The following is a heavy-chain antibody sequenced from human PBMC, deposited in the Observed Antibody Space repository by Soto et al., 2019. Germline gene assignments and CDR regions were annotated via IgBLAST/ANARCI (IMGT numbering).Heavy chain of an antibody. CDR3: ANTPGEWDH. V-gene: IGHV3-30*18. D-gene: IGHD2-8*01. CDR1: GFTFSSYG. J-gene: IGHJ4*02. Sequence: GGSLRLSCAASGFTFSSYGMHWVRQAPGKGLEWVAVISYDGSNKYYADSVKGRFTISRDNSKNTLYLQMNSLRAEDTAVYYCANTPGEWDHWGQGTLVTVSS. CDR2: ISYDGSNK.